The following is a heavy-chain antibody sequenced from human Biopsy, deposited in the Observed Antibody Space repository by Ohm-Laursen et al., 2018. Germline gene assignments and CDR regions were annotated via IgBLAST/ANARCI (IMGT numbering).Heavy chain of an antibody. Sequence: GSLRLSCAASGFTFSGFRMNWVRQAPGKGLEWVSSISASGNHIYYTDSVKGRFTVSRDNGKDSVYLQMNSLRVEDTAVYYCARDGEAKYCKHGVCPSDFWGQGTLVTVSS. D-gene: IGHD2-8*01. CDR1: GFTFSGFR. CDR2: ISASGNHI. V-gene: IGHV3-21*01. J-gene: IGHJ4*02. CDR3: ARDGEAKYCKHGVCPSDF.